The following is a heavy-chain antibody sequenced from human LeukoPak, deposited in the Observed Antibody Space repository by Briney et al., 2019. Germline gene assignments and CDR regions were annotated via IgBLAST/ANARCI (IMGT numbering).Heavy chain of an antibody. CDR1: GFTFSSNA. Sequence: ESGGSLRLSCAASGFTFSSNAMSWVRQAPGKGLEWVSFITNSGDNTYYANSVKGRFTISRDNSKDTLYLQMNSLRGEDTAVYYCAKGPQGDWGQGTLVTVSS. V-gene: IGHV3-23*01. CDR2: ITNSGDNT. CDR3: AKGPQGD. J-gene: IGHJ4*02.